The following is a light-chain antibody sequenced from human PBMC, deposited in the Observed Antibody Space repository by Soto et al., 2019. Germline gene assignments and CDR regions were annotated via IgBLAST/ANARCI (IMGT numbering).Light chain of an antibody. CDR2: EVS. CDR1: RRDIGGKNY. V-gene: IGLV2-8*01. J-gene: IGLJ1*01. Sequence: QSVLTQPPSPSGSPGQSVTISSTGTRRDIGGKNYVSWYQQHPGKASKLMIYEVSKRPSGVLDRFSGSKSCNTASLTFSGLQAEDEADYYCSSYAGSNTYVFGAGTKVTVL. CDR3: SSYAGSNTYV.